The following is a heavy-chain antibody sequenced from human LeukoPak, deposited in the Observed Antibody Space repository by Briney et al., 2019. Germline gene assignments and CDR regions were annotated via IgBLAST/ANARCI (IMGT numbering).Heavy chain of an antibody. Sequence: SETLSLTCAVPSYSISSGYYWGWIRQPPGKGLEWIGSIYHSGSTYYNPSLKSRVTISVDTSKNQFSLKLSSVTAADTAVYSCAREEDIAVDNLDYWGQGTLVTVSS. CDR1: SYSISSGYY. CDR2: IYHSGST. J-gene: IGHJ4*02. V-gene: IGHV4-38-2*02. D-gene: IGHD6-19*01. CDR3: AREEDIAVDNLDY.